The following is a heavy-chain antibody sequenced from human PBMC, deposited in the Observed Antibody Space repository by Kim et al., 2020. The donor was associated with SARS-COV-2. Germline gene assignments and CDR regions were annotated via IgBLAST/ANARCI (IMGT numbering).Heavy chain of an antibody. J-gene: IGHJ4*02. Sequence: ASVKVSCKASGYTFTSYGISWVRQAPGQGLEWMGWISAYNGNTNYAQKLQGRVTMTTDTSTSTAYMELRSLRSDDTAVYYCARDPRVVGATTADYWGQGTLVTVSS. CDR2: ISAYNGNT. D-gene: IGHD1-26*01. CDR3: ARDPRVVGATTADY. V-gene: IGHV1-18*01. CDR1: GYTFTSYG.